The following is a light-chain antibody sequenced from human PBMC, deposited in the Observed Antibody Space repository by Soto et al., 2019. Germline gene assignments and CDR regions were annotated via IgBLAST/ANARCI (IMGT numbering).Light chain of an antibody. CDR2: EVS. CDR1: SSDVGGYNY. V-gene: IGLV2-14*01. CDR3: SSYTSRSTVV. Sequence: QSVLTQPASVSGSPGQSITISCTGTSSDVGGYNYVSWYQQSPGKAPKLMIYEVSNRPSGVSNRFSGSKSGNTASLTISGLQTEDEADYYCSSYTSRSTVVFGGGTKLTVL. J-gene: IGLJ2*01.